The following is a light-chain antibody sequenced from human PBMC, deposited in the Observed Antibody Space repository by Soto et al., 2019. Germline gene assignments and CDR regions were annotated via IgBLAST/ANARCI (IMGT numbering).Light chain of an antibody. CDR3: QLYNKWPST. CDR1: QSIRTD. J-gene: IGKJ1*01. V-gene: IGKV3-15*01. CDR2: SAS. Sequence: VLTQSPATLSVTPGERAILSCRASQSIRTDLAWYQQKPGQAPSLLIFSASTRATGVPARFSGSGSGTDFTLTISIRQSEDFAVYYCQLYNKWPSTVGQVTNVDI.